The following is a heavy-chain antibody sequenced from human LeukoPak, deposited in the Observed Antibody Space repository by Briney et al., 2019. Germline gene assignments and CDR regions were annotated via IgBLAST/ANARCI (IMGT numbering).Heavy chain of an antibody. D-gene: IGHD1-26*01. J-gene: IGHJ2*01. V-gene: IGHV3-23*01. CDR3: AKDRTVGASYWYFDL. Sequence: PGGSLRLSCAASGFTSSTYAMSWVRQAPGKGLEWVSGISSSGSGDKTYYADSIKGRITISRDNSKNTLYLQMNYLRDEDTAMYYCAKDRTVGASYWYFDLWGRGTLVAASS. CDR1: GFTSSTYA. CDR2: ISSSGSGDKT.